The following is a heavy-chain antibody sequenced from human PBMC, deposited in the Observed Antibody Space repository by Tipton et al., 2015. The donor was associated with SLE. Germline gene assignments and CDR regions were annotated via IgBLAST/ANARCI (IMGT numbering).Heavy chain of an antibody. Sequence: TLSLTCTVSGGSINTYYWSWIRQPAGKGLEWIGYIYYSGSTNYNPSLKSRVTISVDTSKNQFSLKLSSVTAADTAVYYCARQYCSSTICYNDWFDPWGQGTLVTVSS. V-gene: IGHV4-59*08. D-gene: IGHD2-2*02. CDR3: ARQYCSSTICYNDWFDP. CDR1: GGSINTYY. CDR2: IYYSGST. J-gene: IGHJ5*02.